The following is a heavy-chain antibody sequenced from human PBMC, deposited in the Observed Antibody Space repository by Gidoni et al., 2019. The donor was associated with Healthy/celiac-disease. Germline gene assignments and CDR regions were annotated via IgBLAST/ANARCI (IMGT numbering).Heavy chain of an antibody. J-gene: IGHJ4*02. CDR3: ARSYSSSWFDY. D-gene: IGHD6-13*01. CDR2: IYSGGST. V-gene: IGHV3-53*01. Sequence: EVQLVESGGGLIQPGGSLRLSCAASGFTVSSNYMSWVRQAPGTGLEWVSVIYSGGSTYYADSVKGRFTISRDNSKNTLYLQMNSLRAEDTAVYYCARSYSSSWFDYWGQGTLVTVSS. CDR1: GFTVSSNY.